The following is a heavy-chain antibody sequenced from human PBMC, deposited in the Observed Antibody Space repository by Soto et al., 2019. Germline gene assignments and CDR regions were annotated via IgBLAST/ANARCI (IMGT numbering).Heavy chain of an antibody. CDR2: ISSNGVGT. Sequence: EVQLAESGGGLAQPGGSLRLSCAASGFTLSGYAMDWVRQAPGKGLEYVSGISSNGVGTYYANSEQGKFTISRDNSKNTVSLQMGSLRPEAMAVYFCARRARPDLYHPDVWGKGTPVTVA. J-gene: IGHJ6*03. CDR1: GFTLSGYA. CDR3: ARRARPDLYHPDV. D-gene: IGHD6-6*01. V-gene: IGHV3-64*01.